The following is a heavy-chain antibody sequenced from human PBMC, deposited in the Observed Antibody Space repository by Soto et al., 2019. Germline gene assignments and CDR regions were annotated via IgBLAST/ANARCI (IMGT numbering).Heavy chain of an antibody. V-gene: IGHV3-48*02. CDR1: GFTFSDYT. CDR2: IYSSGSPI. Sequence: WGSLRLSCVTSGFTFSDYTMSWVRQAPGKGLVWLSYIYSSGSPIYYADSVKGRFTISGDNDKSILYLQMSSLRDEDTAVYYCARGGAIRRTPAGHWGQGTMVIVSS. CDR3: ARGGAIRRTPAGH. D-gene: IGHD2-2*02. J-gene: IGHJ4*02.